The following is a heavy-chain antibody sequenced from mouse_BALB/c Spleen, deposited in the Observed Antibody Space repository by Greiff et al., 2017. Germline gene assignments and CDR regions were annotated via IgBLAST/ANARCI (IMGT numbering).Heavy chain of an antibody. CDR2: ISSGGSYT. Sequence: DVHLVESGGGLVKPGGSLKLSCAASGFTFSSYTMSWVRQTPEKRLEWVATISSGGSYTYYPDSVKGRFTISRDNAKNTLYLQMSSLKSEDTAMYYCTRDQLRLLAYWGQGTLVTVSA. CDR1: GFTFSSYT. D-gene: IGHD1-2*01. V-gene: IGHV5-6-4*01. J-gene: IGHJ3*01. CDR3: TRDQLRLLAY.